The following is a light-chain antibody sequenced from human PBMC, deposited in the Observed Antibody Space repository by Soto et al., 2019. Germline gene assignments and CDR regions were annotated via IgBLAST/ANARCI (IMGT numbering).Light chain of an antibody. Sequence: DVPLTQSPSSLSASVGDRVTITCRASQNINTYLNWYQHKPGKAPNLLIYGASTVHSGVPLRFSGSGSGTDFTLTISSLESEDFAPSYCQEIYSTQYTFGQGTKLGI. CDR3: QEIYSTQYT. V-gene: IGKV1-39*01. CDR2: GAS. J-gene: IGKJ2*01. CDR1: QNINTY.